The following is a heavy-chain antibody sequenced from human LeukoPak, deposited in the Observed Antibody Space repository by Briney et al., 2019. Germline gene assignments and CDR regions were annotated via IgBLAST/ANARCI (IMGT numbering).Heavy chain of an antibody. D-gene: IGHD2-2*01. Sequence: GESLKISCKGSGYSFTSYWIGWVRQMPGKGLEWMGVIYPGDSDTRYSPSFQGQVTISADKSISTAYLQWSSLKASDTAMYYCARLSVVVVPAAPGYYYYYMDVWGKGTTVTVSS. CDR1: GYSFTSYW. CDR2: IYPGDSDT. V-gene: IGHV5-51*01. J-gene: IGHJ6*03. CDR3: ARLSVVVVPAAPGYYYYYMDV.